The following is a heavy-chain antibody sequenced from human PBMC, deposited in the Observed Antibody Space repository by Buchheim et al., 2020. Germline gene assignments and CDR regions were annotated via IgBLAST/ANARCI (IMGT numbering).Heavy chain of an antibody. CDR3: TTSTVVSATYWYFNV. V-gene: IGHV3-15*07. CDR2: IKREADGGTA. Sequence: EEQLVESGGGLVKPGGSLRLSCAASGFTFSDAWMNWVRQAPGKGLEWVGRIKREADGGTAEYAAPVRGRFTLSRDDSTDMLYLQMNSLRAEDTAVYYCTTSTVVSATYWYFNVWGRGTL. D-gene: IGHD2-21*02. CDR1: GFTFSDAW. J-gene: IGHJ2*01.